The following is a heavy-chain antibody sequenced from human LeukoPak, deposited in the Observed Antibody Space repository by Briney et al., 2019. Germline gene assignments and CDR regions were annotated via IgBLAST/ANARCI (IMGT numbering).Heavy chain of an antibody. Sequence: GASVKVSCKASGGTFSSYAISWVRQAPGRGLEWMGGIIPIFGTANYAQKFQGRVTITADESTSTAYMELSSLRSEDTAVYYCARENIPENWFDPWGQGTLVTVSS. CDR2: IIPIFGTA. CDR3: ARENIPENWFDP. D-gene: IGHD2/OR15-2a*01. J-gene: IGHJ5*02. V-gene: IGHV1-69*13. CDR1: GGTFSSYA.